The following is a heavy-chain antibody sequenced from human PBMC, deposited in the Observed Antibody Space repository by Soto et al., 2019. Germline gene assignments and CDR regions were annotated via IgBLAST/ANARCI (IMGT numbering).Heavy chain of an antibody. CDR3: ARGSPELPHDY. CDR2: INHSGST. V-gene: IGHV4-34*01. J-gene: IGHJ4*02. CDR1: GGSFSGYY. Sequence: QVQLQQWGAGLLKPSETLSLTCAVYGGSFSGYYWSWIRQPPGKGLEWIGEINHSGSTNYNPSLKSRVTLSVDTSKNQFSLKLSSVTAADTAVYYCARGSPELPHDYWGPGTLVTVSS. D-gene: IGHD1-26*01.